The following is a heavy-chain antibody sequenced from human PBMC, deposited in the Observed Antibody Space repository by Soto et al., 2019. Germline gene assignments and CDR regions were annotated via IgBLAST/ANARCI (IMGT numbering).Heavy chain of an antibody. D-gene: IGHD3-16*02. J-gene: IGHJ6*02. CDR1: GFTFSSYA. V-gene: IGHV3-30-3*01. Sequence: GWSLRLSCAASGFTFSSYAMHWVRQAPGKGLEWVAVISYDGSNKYYADSVKGRFTISRDNSKNTLYLQMDSLRAEDTAVYYCARDWIRRVGELSLYYYYGMDVWGQGTTVTVSS. CDR3: ARDWIRRVGELSLYYYYGMDV. CDR2: ISYDGSNK.